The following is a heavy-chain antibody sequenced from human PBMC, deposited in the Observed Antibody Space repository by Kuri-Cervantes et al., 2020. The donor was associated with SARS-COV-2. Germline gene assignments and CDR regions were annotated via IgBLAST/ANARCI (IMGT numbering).Heavy chain of an antibody. CDR2: IYYSGTT. CDR3: ASLLLWQQFAH. Sequence: ESLKISCTVSGGSISSSVYYWGWIRQPPGKGLEWIGSIYYSGTTYYNPSLKSRVTISVDTSKNQFSLNLSSVTAADTAVYYCASLLLWQQFAHWGQGILVTVSS. V-gene: IGHV4-39*01. J-gene: IGHJ4*02. CDR1: GGSISSSVYY. D-gene: IGHD5-24*01.